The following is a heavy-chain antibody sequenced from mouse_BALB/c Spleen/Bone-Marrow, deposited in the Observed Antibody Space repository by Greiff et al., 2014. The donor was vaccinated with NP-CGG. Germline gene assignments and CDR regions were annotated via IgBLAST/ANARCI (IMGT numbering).Heavy chain of an antibody. V-gene: IGHV1-54*01. CDR2: SNPGSGGT. CDR1: GYAFTNYL. Sequence: VQLQQSGAELVRPGTSVKVSCKASGYAFTNYLIEWIKQRPGQGLEWIGVSNPGSGGTNYNEKFKGKATLTADKSSSTAYMQLSSLTSDDSAVYFCARGTVRGFAYWGLGTLVTVSA. CDR3: ARGTVRGFAY. J-gene: IGHJ3*01. D-gene: IGHD3-2*01.